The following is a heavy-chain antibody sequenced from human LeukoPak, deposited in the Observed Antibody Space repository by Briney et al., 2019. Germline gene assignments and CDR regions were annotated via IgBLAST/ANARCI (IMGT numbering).Heavy chain of an antibody. CDR2: ISAYNGNT. Sequence: ASVKVSCKASGYTFTSYGISWVRQAPGQGLEWMGWISAYNGNTNYAQKLQGRVTMTTDTSTSTAYMELRSLRSDDTAVYYCARPGAADYYDSSGYYSATSAFDIWGQGTMVTVSS. V-gene: IGHV1-18*01. CDR1: GYTFTSYG. CDR3: ARPGAADYYDSSGYYSATSAFDI. J-gene: IGHJ3*02. D-gene: IGHD3-22*01.